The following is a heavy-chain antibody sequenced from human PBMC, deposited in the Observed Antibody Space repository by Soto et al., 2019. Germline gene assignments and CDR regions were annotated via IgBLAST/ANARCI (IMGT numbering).Heavy chain of an antibody. CDR3: AIGAPVRSVLFDRSGSTSYYFDY. J-gene: IGHJ4*02. Sequence: QVQLQESGPGLVKPSQTLSLTCTVSGGSISSGDYYWRWIRQPPGKGLEWIGYIYYSGSTYYNPSLNSRVTVSVDTSKDRFALTLSSVTAAGTAVYYCAIGAPVRSVLFDRSGSTSYYFDYWGQGTLVTVSS. CDR2: IYYSGST. D-gene: IGHD3-22*01. CDR1: GGSISSGDYY. V-gene: IGHV4-30-4*01.